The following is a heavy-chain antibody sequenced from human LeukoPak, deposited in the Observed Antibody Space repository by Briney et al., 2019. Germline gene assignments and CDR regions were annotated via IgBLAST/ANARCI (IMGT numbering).Heavy chain of an antibody. J-gene: IGHJ4*02. CDR3: ARGYYYDTSGYGSIFDY. D-gene: IGHD3-22*01. CDR2: ISRSGNTI. Sequence: GGSLRLSCAASGFTFSTYGMNWVRQAPGKGLEWVSYISRSGNTIYYADSLKGRFTISRDNAKISLYLQMNSLRAEDTAVYYCARGYYYDTSGYGSIFDYWGQGTLVTVSS. V-gene: IGHV3-48*04. CDR1: GFTFSTYG.